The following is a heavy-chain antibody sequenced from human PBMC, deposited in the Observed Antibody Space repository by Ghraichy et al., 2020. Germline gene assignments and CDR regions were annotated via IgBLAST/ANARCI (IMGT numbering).Heavy chain of an antibody. Sequence: SETLSLTCTVSGGSISSTSYYWGWIRQPPGKGLEWIGTTYYTGSSFYNPSLKNRVTISVDRSSNQFSLKVNSVTAADTAVYYCARHWRPGYSGSWRSANCFDPWGQVTLVTVSS. CDR2: TYYTGSS. D-gene: IGHD6-13*01. CDR3: ARHWRPGYSGSWRSANCFDP. J-gene: IGHJ5*01. V-gene: IGHV4-39*01. CDR1: GGSISSTSYY.